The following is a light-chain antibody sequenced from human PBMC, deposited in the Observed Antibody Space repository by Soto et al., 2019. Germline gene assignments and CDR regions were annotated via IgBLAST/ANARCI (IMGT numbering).Light chain of an antibody. Sequence: EIVLTQCPGTLSFSPGERATLSCRSSQSVSSSYLAWYQQKPGQAPRLLIYGASSRATGIPDRFSGSGSGTDFTLTISRLEPEDFAVYYCQQYGSSPPRTFGQGTKVDNK. CDR3: QQYGSSPPRT. J-gene: IGKJ1*01. V-gene: IGKV3-20*01. CDR2: GAS. CDR1: QSVSSSY.